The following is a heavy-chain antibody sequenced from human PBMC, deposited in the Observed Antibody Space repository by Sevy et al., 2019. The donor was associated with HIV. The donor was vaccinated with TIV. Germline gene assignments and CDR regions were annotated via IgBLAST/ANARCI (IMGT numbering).Heavy chain of an antibody. J-gene: IGHJ5*02. CDR1: GFTLSTYY. V-gene: IGHV3-48*02. D-gene: IGHD3-22*01. CDR3: AREAYYYDSREENWFDP. Sequence: GGSLRLSCKASGFTLSTYYMHWVRQAPGKGLEWVSSISSTSTTTYYADSAKGRFTISRDNAKNSLYLQMNSLRDEDTAVYYCAREAYYYDSREENWFDPWGQGSLVTVSS. CDR2: ISSTSTTT.